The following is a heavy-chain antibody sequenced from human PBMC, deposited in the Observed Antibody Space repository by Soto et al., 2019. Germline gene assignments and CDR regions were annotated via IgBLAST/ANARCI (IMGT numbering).Heavy chain of an antibody. CDR1: GFTCSSYA. Sequence: PGGSLRLSCAASGFTCSSYAMSWFRQAPGKGLEWVSSISGSGGGTYYADSVKGRFTFSRDNSKNTLYLQMNSLRAEDTAVYYCAKFGMATTKRSPPYYIDYWGQGALVTVSS. CDR2: ISGSGGGT. CDR3: AKFGMATTKRSPPYYIDY. V-gene: IGHV3-23*01. J-gene: IGHJ4*02. D-gene: IGHD1-1*01.